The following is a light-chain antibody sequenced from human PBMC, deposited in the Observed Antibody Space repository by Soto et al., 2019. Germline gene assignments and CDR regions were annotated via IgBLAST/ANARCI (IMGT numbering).Light chain of an antibody. V-gene: IGKV3-15*01. CDR3: QPYINLPLT. J-gene: IGKJ4*01. Sequence: EVLLWQDSILLPTPPGESAIVPCRASQGIGENLEWYPHKPGKTPRRLIYHTSTRATGVPTSFSGSRSGAEFTLTINSLQSEDVAVYYRQPYINLPLTGGGGSKVDIK. CDR1: QGIGEN. CDR2: HTS.